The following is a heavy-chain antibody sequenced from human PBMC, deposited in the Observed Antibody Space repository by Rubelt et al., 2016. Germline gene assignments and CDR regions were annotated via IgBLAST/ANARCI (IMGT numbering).Heavy chain of an antibody. CDR2: IKPDGSEA. CDR1: GFTFSSSA. J-gene: IGHJ4*02. Sequence: EVQLLESGGDLVQPGGSLRLSCAASGFTFSSSAMSWVRQAPGKGLEWVANIKPDGSEAYYIDHLKGRFNMSRDNAKKSIYLQMNNLRVEDTAVYYCARSGGYGWDSWGQGTRVTVSS. CDR3: ARSGGYGWDS. V-gene: IGHV3-7*01. D-gene: IGHD5-18*01.